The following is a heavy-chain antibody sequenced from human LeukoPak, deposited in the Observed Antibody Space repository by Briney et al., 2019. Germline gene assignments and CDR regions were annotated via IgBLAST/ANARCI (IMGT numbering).Heavy chain of an antibody. CDR1: GGSISSSTYY. Sequence: SETLSLTCTISGGSISSSTYYWGWVRQPPGKGLEWIASISYSGNTHYNPSLKSRVTMSIDTSNNQFSLELSSVTAADMAVYYCARFNFWSDLFDYWGQGTLVTVPS. J-gene: IGHJ4*02. V-gene: IGHV4-39*07. CDR2: ISYSGNT. CDR3: ARFNFWSDLFDY. D-gene: IGHD3-3*01.